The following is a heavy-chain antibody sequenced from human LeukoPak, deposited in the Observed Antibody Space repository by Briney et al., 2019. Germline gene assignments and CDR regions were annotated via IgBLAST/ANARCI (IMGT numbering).Heavy chain of an antibody. V-gene: IGHV3-23*01. Sequence: GGSLRLSCAASGFTFSSHAMSWVRQAPGKGLEWVSGVSDSGGSRYYADSVKGRFTISRDNSKNTLYLQMNSLRAEDTAVYYCAKTQHYYDDYWGQGTLVTVSS. CDR1: GFTFSSHA. J-gene: IGHJ4*02. CDR3: AKTQHYYDDY. D-gene: IGHD3-22*01. CDR2: VSDSGGSR.